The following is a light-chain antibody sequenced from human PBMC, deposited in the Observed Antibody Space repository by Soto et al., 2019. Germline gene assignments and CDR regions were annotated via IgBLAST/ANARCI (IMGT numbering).Light chain of an antibody. CDR2: GAS. J-gene: IGKJ1*01. V-gene: IGKV3-20*01. CDR1: HSVGSSY. Sequence: EVVSTPSPGTLSLSPGERATLAGRASHSVGSSYLAWYQQRPGQAPRLLIYGASSRATGIPDRFSGSGSGTDFTLSIRRLEPEEFAVDYCQQHGSSPTFGQGTQRDIK. CDR3: QQHGSSPT.